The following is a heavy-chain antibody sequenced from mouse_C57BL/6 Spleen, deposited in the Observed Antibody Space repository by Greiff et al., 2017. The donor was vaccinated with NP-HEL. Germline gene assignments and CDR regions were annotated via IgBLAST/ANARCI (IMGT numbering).Heavy chain of an antibody. V-gene: IGHV14-2*01. D-gene: IGHD1-1*01. CDR3: ARYGTHITTVADV. Sequence: VQLQQSGAELVKPGASVKLSCTASGFNIKDYYMHWVKQRTEQGLEWIGRIDPEDGDTKYAPKFQGKATITADTSSNTAYLQLSSLTSEDTAVYYCARYGTHITTVADVWGTGTTVTVSS. CDR2: IDPEDGDT. CDR1: GFNIKDYY. J-gene: IGHJ1*03.